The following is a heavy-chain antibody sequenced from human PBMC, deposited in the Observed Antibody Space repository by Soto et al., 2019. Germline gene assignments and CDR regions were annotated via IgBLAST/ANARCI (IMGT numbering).Heavy chain of an antibody. CDR2: VRGVDTST. J-gene: IGHJ4*02. Sequence: VQLLESGGGLVQPGGSLRLSCAASGFSFSNYALTWVRQAPGKGLEWVSTVRGVDTSTYYADSVKGRFTISRDNSMNTLFLDISSLRAEDTAIYYCAKGGYASPFDYWGLGTLVTVSS. CDR3: AKGGYASPFDY. V-gene: IGHV3-23*01. CDR1: GFSFSNYA. D-gene: IGHD1-1*01.